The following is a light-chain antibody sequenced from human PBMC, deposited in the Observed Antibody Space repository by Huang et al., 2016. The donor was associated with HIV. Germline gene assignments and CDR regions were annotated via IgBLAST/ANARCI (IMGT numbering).Light chain of an antibody. V-gene: IGKV1-39*01. J-gene: IGKJ4*01. CDR3: QQSYSALGLT. Sequence: DIQMTQSPSSLSASVGGRITIACRESQSLWTYLNWYQQKPGKAHRLLIHVATSLQSGVPSRFIGSGSGTDFTLTISSLQPEDFATYYCQQSYSALGLTFGGGTKVEIK. CDR1: QSLWTY. CDR2: VAT.